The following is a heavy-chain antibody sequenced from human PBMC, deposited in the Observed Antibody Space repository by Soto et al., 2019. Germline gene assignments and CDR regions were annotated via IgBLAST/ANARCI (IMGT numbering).Heavy chain of an antibody. V-gene: IGHV4-34*01. CDR2: IGPGGST. CDR1: GGSFSGYY. CDR3: ARHGGYYFDY. Sequence: PSETLSLTCAVYGGSFSGYYWSWIRQPPGRGLEWIGEIGPGGSTIFNPSLAGRVTISEDSSNNQFSLKLNSVTAADTAVYYCARHGGYYFDYWGQGAPVTVSS. J-gene: IGHJ4*02. D-gene: IGHD3-16*01.